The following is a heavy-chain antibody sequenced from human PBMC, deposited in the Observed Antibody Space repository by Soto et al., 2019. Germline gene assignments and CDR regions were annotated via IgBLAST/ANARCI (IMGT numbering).Heavy chain of an antibody. CDR3: ARVLHIVVVPAARDNWFDP. D-gene: IGHD2-2*01. CDR2: ISAYNGNT. CDR1: GYTFTSYG. V-gene: IGHV1-18*01. J-gene: IGHJ5*02. Sequence: ASVKVSCKASGYTFTSYGISWVRQAPGQGLEWMGWISAYNGNTNYAQKLQGRVTMTTDTSTSTAYMELRSLRSDDTAVYYCARVLHIVVVPAARDNWFDPWGQGTLVTVSS.